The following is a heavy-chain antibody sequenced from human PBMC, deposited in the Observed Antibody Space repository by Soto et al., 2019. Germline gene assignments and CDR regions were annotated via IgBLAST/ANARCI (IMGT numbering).Heavy chain of an antibody. D-gene: IGHD5-12*01. J-gene: IGHJ4*02. V-gene: IGHV3-23*01. CDR2: ISGSGGST. Sequence: GRSLRLSCAASGFTLSSYAMSWVPQAPGKGLAWVSAISGSGGSTYYADSVKGRFTISRDNSKNTMYLQMNSLRAEDTAVYYCAKDRSGYRGFDYWGQGTLVTVSS. CDR1: GFTLSSYA. CDR3: AKDRSGYRGFDY.